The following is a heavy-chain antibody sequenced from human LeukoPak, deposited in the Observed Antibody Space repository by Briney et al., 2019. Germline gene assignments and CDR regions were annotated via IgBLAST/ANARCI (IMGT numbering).Heavy chain of an antibody. J-gene: IGHJ5*02. V-gene: IGHV1-18*01. CDR1: GYTFTSYG. CDR2: ISAYNGNT. CDR3: AREDSLMRWFDP. D-gene: IGHD2-8*01. Sequence: ASVKVSCKASGYTFTSYGISWVRQAPGQGLDWMGWISAYNGNTNYAQKLQGRVTMTTDTSTSTAYMELRSLRSDDTAVYYCAREDSLMRWFDPWGQGTLVTVSS.